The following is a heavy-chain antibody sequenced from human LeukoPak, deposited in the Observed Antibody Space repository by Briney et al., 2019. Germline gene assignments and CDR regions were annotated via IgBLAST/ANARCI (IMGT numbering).Heavy chain of an antibody. CDR1: GFTFTSSA. Sequence: SVQVSCKASGFTFTSSAMQWVRQARGQRLEWIGWIVVDSGNTNYAQKFQERITITRDMSTSTAYMELSSLRSEDTAVYYCAANTPRVVREDAFDIWGQGTMVTVYS. CDR3: AANTPRVVREDAFDI. V-gene: IGHV1-58*02. J-gene: IGHJ3*02. D-gene: IGHD2-21*01. CDR2: IVVDSGNT.